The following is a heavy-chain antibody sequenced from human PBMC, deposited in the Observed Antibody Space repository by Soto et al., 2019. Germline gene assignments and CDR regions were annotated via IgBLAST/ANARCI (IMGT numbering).Heavy chain of an antibody. Sequence: VPLKQCGAGLLKLSETLSLICAIYGGSFSGYYWSWLRHPPGQGLAWSGEINHRGSTHYHPSLKRRVTISIATSKNQVSLKLSFVNVAGKAVYYCERGTVCSCCSCSSAFDYWFQETLATVCS. V-gene: IGHV4-34*01. D-gene: IGHD2-15*01. J-gene: IGHJ4*02. CDR1: GGSFSGYY. CDR2: INHRGST. CDR3: ERGTVCSCCSCSSAFDY.